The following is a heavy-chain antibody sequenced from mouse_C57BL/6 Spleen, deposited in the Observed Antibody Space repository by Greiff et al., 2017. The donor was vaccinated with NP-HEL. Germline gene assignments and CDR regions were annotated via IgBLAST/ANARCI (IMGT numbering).Heavy chain of an antibody. Sequence: VQLQQSGAELVKPGASVKISCKASGYAFSSYWMNWVKQRPGKGLEWIGQIYPGDGDTNYNGKCKGKATLTADKSSSTAYMQRSSLTSEDSAVYVCARSGYDGSSSWYFDVWGTGTTVTVAS. V-gene: IGHV1-80*01. J-gene: IGHJ1*03. CDR2: IYPGDGDT. CDR1: GYAFSSYW. D-gene: IGHD1-1*01. CDR3: ARSGYDGSSSWYFDV.